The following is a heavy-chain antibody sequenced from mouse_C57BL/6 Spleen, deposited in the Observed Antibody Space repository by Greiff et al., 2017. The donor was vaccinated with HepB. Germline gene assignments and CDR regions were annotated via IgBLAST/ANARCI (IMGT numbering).Heavy chain of an antibody. J-gene: IGHJ4*01. CDR3: DETWTGYAMED. CDR2: IYPGSGST. Sequence: QVQLQQPGAELVKPGASVKMSCKASGYTFTSYWITWVKQRPGQGLEWIGDIYPGSGSTNYNEKFKSKATLTVDTSSSTAYMQLTSLTSEDYAVYYWDETWTGYAMEDWGQGTSVTVAS. CDR1: GYTFTSYW. V-gene: IGHV1-55*01.